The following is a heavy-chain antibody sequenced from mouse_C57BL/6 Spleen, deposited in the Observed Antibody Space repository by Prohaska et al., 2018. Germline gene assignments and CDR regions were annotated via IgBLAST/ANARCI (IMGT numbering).Heavy chain of an antibody. D-gene: IGHD1-1*01. CDR1: GYTFTSYW. V-gene: IGHV1-59*01. Sequence: ASVKLSCKASGYTFTSYWMHWVKQRPGQGLEWIGVIDPSDSYTNYNQKFKGKATLTVDTSSSTAYMQLSSLTSEDSAVYYCARFVITTVVDYWGQGTTLTVSS. CDR3: ARFVITTVVDY. J-gene: IGHJ2*01. CDR2: IDPSDSYT.